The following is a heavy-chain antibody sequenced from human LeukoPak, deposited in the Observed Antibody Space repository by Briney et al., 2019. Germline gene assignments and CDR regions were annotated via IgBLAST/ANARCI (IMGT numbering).Heavy chain of an antibody. V-gene: IGHV3-7*01. D-gene: IGHD6-13*01. CDR2: MKHNGSEK. J-gene: IGHJ4*02. CDR3: ARDIEAAGRFLDY. CDR1: GFTFSSYW. Sequence: GGTLRLSCAASGFTFSSYWMSWVRQAPGKGLEWVANMKHNGSEKYYVDSVKGRFTISRDHAKNSLYLQMNSLRAEDTAVYYCARDIEAAGRFLDYWGQGTLVTVSS.